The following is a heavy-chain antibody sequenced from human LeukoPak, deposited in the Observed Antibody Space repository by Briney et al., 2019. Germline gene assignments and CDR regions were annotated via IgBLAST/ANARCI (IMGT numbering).Heavy chain of an antibody. D-gene: IGHD2-2*01. J-gene: IGHJ6*03. CDR3: AENPPYFISTTGPPPYSYYYTRDV. Sequence: GSLRLSCAASGFTFSSYGMHWVRQAPGKGLEWVAVISYDGSNKYYADSVKGRFTISRDNSKNTLYLQMNSLRAEDTAVYYCAENPPYFISTTGPPPYSYYYTRDVWGKGTRSPSP. CDR2: ISYDGSNK. CDR1: GFTFSSYG. V-gene: IGHV3-30*19.